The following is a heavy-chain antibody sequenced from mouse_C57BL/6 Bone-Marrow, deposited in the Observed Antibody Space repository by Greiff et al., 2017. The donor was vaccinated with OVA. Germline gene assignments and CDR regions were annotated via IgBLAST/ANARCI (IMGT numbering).Heavy chain of an antibody. D-gene: IGHD2-3*01. CDR3: ARRGYDGYMRGNYAMDY. V-gene: IGHV2-2*01. CDR1: GFSLTSYG. Sequence: VQLQQSGPGLVQPSQSLSITCTVSGFSLTSYGVHWVRQSPGKGLEWLGVIWSGGSTDYNAAFISRLSISKDNSKSQVFFKMNSLQADDTAIYYCARRGYDGYMRGNYAMDYWGQGTSVTVSS. CDR2: IWSGGST. J-gene: IGHJ4*01.